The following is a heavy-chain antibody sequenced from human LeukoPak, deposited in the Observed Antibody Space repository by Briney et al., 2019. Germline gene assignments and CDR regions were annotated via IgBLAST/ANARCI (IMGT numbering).Heavy chain of an antibody. CDR3: ARRYFDY. V-gene: IGHV3-23*01. CDR1: GFTFSSYV. J-gene: IGHJ4*02. CDR2: ISGTGRTT. Sequence: GGSLRLSCTASGFTFSSYVMSWVRQAPGKGLEWVSAISGTGRTTYYTDSVKGRFTISRDNSKSTIYLQMNSLRAEDTAVYYCARRYFDYWGQGTLVTVSS.